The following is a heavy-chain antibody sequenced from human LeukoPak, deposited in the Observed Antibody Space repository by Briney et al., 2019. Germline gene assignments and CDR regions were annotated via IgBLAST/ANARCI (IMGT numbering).Heavy chain of an antibody. Sequence: ASVKVSCKASGYTFTSYYMHWVRQAPGQGLEWMGIINPSGGTTTYAQKFQGRVTMTRDMSTSTVYMDLSSLRSEDTAVYYCARAGLLNWEKGVFYWGQGTLVTVSS. CDR3: ARAGLLNWEKGVFY. D-gene: IGHD1-26*01. CDR1: GYTFTSYY. J-gene: IGHJ4*02. V-gene: IGHV1-46*01. CDR2: INPSGGTT.